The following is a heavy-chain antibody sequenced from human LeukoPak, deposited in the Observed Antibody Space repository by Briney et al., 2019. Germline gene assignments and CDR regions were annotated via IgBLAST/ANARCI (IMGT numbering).Heavy chain of an antibody. CDR1: GRSISSYY. Sequence: PSETLSLPCTVSGRSISSYYWSWIRQPPGKGLEWIGYIYYSGSTNYNPSLKSRVTISVDTSKNQFSLKLSSVTAADTAVYYCARVDPDSSSTLEVFDYWGQGTLVTVSS. CDR2: IYYSGST. D-gene: IGHD6-6*01. J-gene: IGHJ4*02. CDR3: ARVDPDSSSTLEVFDY. V-gene: IGHV4-59*01.